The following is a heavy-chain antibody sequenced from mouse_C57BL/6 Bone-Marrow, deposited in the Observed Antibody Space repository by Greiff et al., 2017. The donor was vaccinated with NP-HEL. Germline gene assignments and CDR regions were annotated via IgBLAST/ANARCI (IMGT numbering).Heavy chain of an antibody. D-gene: IGHD1-2*01. J-gene: IGHJ1*03. V-gene: IGHV1-52*01. CDR3: ARLGYGFYWYLDV. CDR2: IYPSDSET. CDR1: GYTFTSYW. Sequence: QVQLQQPGAELVRPGSSVKLSCKASGYTFTSYWMHWVKQRPIQGLEWIGNIYPSDSETHYNQKFKDKATLTVDKSSSTAYMQLSSLTSEDSAVYYCARLGYGFYWYLDVWGTGTTVTVSS.